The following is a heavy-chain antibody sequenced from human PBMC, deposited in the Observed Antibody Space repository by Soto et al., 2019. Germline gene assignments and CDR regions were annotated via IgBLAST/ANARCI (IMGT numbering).Heavy chain of an antibody. J-gene: IGHJ5*02. Sequence: GGPLRLSCAASGCTFSSYPMRWVRQAPGKGLEWVAFISYNTNNKQYADSVRGRFTISRDNGKKTVYLQMSSLRPEDTAVYYCARLPLAWGQGTLVTVSS. V-gene: IGHV3-30-3*01. CDR1: GCTFSSYP. CDR2: ISYNTNNK. CDR3: ARLPLA.